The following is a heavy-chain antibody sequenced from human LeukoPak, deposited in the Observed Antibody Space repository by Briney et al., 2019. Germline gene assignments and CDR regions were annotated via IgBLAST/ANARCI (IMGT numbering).Heavy chain of an antibody. Sequence: GGSLRLSCATSGFTFSRYAMSWVRQAPGKGLEWISAISGSGGSTYYADSVKGRFTISRDNSKNTLYLQMNSLRAEDTAVYHCAKHRENYGDSRLDDSWGQGTLVTVSS. CDR2: ISGSGGST. J-gene: IGHJ5*01. CDR3: AKHRENYGDSRLDDS. D-gene: IGHD4-17*01. CDR1: GFTFSRYA. V-gene: IGHV3-23*01.